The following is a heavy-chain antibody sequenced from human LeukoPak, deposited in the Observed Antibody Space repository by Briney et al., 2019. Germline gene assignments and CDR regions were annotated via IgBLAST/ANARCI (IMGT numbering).Heavy chain of an antibody. CDR1: GFTFSSYG. Sequence: GGSLRPSCAASGFTFSSYGMHWVRQAPGKGLEWVSSISSSSSYIYYADSVKGRFTISRDNAKNSLYLQMNSLRAEDTAVYYCARSGYGYFDYWGQGTLVTVSS. CDR3: ARSGYGYFDY. J-gene: IGHJ4*02. D-gene: IGHD5-18*01. CDR2: ISSSSSYI. V-gene: IGHV3-21*01.